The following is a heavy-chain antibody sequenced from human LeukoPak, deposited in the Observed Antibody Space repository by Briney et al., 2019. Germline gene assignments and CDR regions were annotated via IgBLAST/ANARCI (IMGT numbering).Heavy chain of an antibody. CDR1: GYTFTGYY. Sequence: ASVKVSCKASGYTFTGYYMHWVRQAPGQGLEWMGRINPNSGGTNYAQKFQGRVTMTRDTSISTAYMELSRLRSDDTGVYYCARDLTVLGYFDYWGQGTLVTVS. CDR2: INPNSGGT. V-gene: IGHV1-2*05. D-gene: IGHD3-16*01. J-gene: IGHJ4*02. CDR3: ARDLTVLGYFDY.